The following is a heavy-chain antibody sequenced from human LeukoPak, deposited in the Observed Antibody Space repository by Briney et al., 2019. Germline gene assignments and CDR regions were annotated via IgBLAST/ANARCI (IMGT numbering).Heavy chain of an antibody. J-gene: IGHJ5*02. CDR3: ARGAPRRVFRFDP. D-gene: IGHD2-8*01. V-gene: IGHV4-59*01. CDR2: IYYSGST. Sequence: PSETLSLTCTVSGGSISSYYWSWIRQPPGKGLKWIGYIYYSGSTNYNPSLKSRVTISVDTSKNQFSLKLSSVTAADTAVYYCARGAPRRVFRFDPWGQGTLVTVSS. CDR1: GGSISSYY.